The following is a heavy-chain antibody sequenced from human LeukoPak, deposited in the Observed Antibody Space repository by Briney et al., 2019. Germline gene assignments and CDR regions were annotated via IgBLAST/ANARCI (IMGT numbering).Heavy chain of an antibody. CDR3: ARTIPPHYHMDA. Sequence: PSETLSLTCSVSGASIKSRSWSWIRQPPGKGLEGIGYVSYGGGASYYRFFKSRVTMSVDTSKIQVSLNLTSVTAADSAVYFCARTIPPHYHMDAWGKGTTVTISS. CDR2: VSYGGGA. V-gene: IGHV4-59*11. CDR1: GASIKSRS. J-gene: IGHJ6*03.